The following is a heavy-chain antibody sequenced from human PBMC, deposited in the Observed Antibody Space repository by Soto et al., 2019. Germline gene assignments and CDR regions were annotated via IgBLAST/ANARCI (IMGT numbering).Heavy chain of an antibody. J-gene: IGHJ6*02. Sequence: EVQLLESGGGLVQPGGSLRLSCAASGFTFSSYAMSWVRQAPGKGLEWVSAISGSGGSTYYADSVKGRFTISRDNSKNTLYLQMNSLRAEDTAVYYCAKPEAGSWDYYSGMDVWGQGNTVTVSS. CDR3: AKPEAGSWDYYSGMDV. CDR1: GFTFSSYA. CDR2: ISGSGGST. V-gene: IGHV3-23*01. D-gene: IGHD6-13*01.